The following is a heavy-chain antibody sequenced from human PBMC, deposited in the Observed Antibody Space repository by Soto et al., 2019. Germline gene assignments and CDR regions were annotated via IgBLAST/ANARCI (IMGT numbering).Heavy chain of an antibody. D-gene: IGHD2-2*01. J-gene: IGHJ4*02. V-gene: IGHV1-69*01. CDR3: ARAGGHCSSTSCVDF. Sequence: QVQLVQSGAEVKKPGSSVKVSCNTSGDTFSSYGINWVRLAPGQGLEWMGGIKPVFGSPVYARKFEGRLTMTADESTITAYMQLSSLKSEDTAVYYCARAGGHCSSTSCVDFWGQGTLITVSS. CDR1: GDTFSSYG. CDR2: IKPVFGSP.